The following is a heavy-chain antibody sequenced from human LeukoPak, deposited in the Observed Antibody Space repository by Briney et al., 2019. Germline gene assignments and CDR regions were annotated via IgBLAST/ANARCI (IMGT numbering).Heavy chain of an antibody. CDR2: MYYSGST. J-gene: IGHJ4*02. V-gene: IGHV4-59*01. Sequence: SETLSLTCAVSGGSISSYYWNWIRQTPGKGLEWIGYMYYSGSTNYNPSLKSRVTISIDMSKNHVFLKLRSVTAADTAVYYCAREEYECSSGTCYPALDYWGQGKLVTVSS. D-gene: IGHD2-15*01. CDR1: GGSISSYY. CDR3: AREEYECSSGTCYPALDY.